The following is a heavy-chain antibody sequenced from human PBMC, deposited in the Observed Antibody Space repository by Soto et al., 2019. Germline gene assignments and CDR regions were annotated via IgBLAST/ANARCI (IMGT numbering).Heavy chain of an antibody. D-gene: IGHD5-18*01. CDR1: GFTFSDYY. Sequence: GGSLRLSCAASGFTFSDYYMSWIRQAPGKGLEWVSYISSSGSTIYYADSVKGRFTISRDNAKNSLYLQMNSLRAEDTAVYYCARDARSVSAMVIYYYYYMDVWGKGTTVTVSS. J-gene: IGHJ6*03. CDR3: ARDARSVSAMVIYYYYYMDV. V-gene: IGHV3-11*01. CDR2: ISSSGSTI.